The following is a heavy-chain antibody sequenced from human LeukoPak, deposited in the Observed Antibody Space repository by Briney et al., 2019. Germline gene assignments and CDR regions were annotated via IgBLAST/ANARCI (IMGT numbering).Heavy chain of an antibody. CDR1: GGSFSGYY. CDR2: INHSGST. D-gene: IGHD4-17*01. Sequence: PSETLSLTCAVYGGSFSGYYWSWIRQPPGKGLEWIGEINHSGSTNYNASLKSRVTISVDTSKNQFSLKLSSVTAADTAVYYCARRHEDYGDYVDYWGQGTLVTVSS. CDR3: ARRHEDYGDYVDY. V-gene: IGHV4-34*01. J-gene: IGHJ4*02.